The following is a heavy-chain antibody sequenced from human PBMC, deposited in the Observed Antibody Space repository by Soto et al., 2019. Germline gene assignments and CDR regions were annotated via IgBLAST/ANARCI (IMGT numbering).Heavy chain of an antibody. CDR3: AKAARDCGGDCYSSYFDS. CDR1: RFTFGCYA. D-gene: IGHD2-21*02. J-gene: IGHJ4*02. V-gene: IGHV3-23*01. CDR2: ITGNAANT. Sequence: SGGSLRLSCSASRFTFGCYAMIWVRQAPGKGLEWVSGITGNAANTVYADSVKGRFTTSRDNSKNALYLQLNSLRAEDTAVYFCAKAARDCGGDCYSSYFDSWGQGALVTVSS.